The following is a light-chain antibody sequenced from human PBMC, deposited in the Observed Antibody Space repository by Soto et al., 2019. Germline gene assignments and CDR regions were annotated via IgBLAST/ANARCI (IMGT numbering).Light chain of an antibody. Sequence: QSVLTQPASVSGSPGQSITISCTGTSSDVGGYNYVSWYQQHPGKPPKLMIYDVSNRPSGVSNRFSGSKSGNTASLTISGLQAEDEADYYCSSYTSSSVVFGGGTKLTVL. V-gene: IGLV2-14*01. CDR1: SSDVGGYNY. J-gene: IGLJ2*01. CDR2: DVS. CDR3: SSYTSSSVV.